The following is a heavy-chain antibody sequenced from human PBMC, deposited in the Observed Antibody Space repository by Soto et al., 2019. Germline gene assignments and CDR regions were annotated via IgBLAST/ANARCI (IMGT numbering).Heavy chain of an antibody. CDR3: AKGSIEYRALVDH. J-gene: IGHJ4*02. D-gene: IGHD3-16*02. CDR1: GFSFSSYA. V-gene: IGHV3-23*01. Sequence: EVQLLEAGGGLVQPGGSLRLACAASGFSFSSYAMVWVRQAPGKGLEWVSVISARGGSSYVADSVKVRFTISRDNAKNVLSLEMNSLRAEETATYFCAKGSIEYRALVDHWGQGTVVLVSS. CDR2: ISARGGSS.